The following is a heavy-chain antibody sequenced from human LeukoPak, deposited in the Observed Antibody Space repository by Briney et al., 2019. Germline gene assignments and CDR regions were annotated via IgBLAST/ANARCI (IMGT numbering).Heavy chain of an antibody. V-gene: IGHV5-10-1*01. CDR2: IDPSDSYT. D-gene: IGHD3-10*01. J-gene: IGHJ5*02. CDR3: ARHPQGGSGATNWFDP. Sequence: GEPLKISCKGSGYSFTSFWISWVRQMPGKGLEWMGSIDPSDSYTNYSPSFQGHVTISADKSISTAYLQWSSLKASDTAMYYCARHPQGGSGATNWFDPWGQGTLVTVSS. CDR1: GYSFTSFW.